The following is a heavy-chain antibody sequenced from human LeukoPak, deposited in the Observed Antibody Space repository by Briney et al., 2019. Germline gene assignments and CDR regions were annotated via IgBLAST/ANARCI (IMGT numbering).Heavy chain of an antibody. D-gene: IGHD3-9*01. J-gene: IGHJ5*02. CDR1: GFTFSSYG. CDR3: ARERKHSRYFDP. Sequence: PGRSLRLSCSASGFTFSSYGMHWVRQAPGKGLEWVAVIWYDGSNKYYADSVKGRFTISRDNSKNTLYLQMNSLRAEDTAVYYCARERKHSRYFDPWGQGTLVTVPS. V-gene: IGHV3-33*01. CDR2: IWYDGSNK.